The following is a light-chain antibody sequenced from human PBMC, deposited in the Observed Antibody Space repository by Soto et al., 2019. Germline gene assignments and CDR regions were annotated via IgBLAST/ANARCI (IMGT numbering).Light chain of an antibody. V-gene: IGKV3-15*01. CDR1: QSVSSD. CDR3: QRYNNWPLT. CDR2: DTS. Sequence: EIVMTQSPATLSVSPGERVTLSCRASQSVSSDLAWYQQKSGQAPRLLIYDTSTRATGVPARFSGSRSGTEFTLTINSLQSEDFAVYYCQRYNNWPLTFGGGTKVESK. J-gene: IGKJ4*01.